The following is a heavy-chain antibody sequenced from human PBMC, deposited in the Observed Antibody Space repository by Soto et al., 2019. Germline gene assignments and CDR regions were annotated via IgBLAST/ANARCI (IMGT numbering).Heavy chain of an antibody. D-gene: IGHD4-17*01. CDR3: ARRSPNYGDYQDAFDI. Sequence: ASVKVSCKASGYTFTSYAMHWVRQAPGQRLEWMGWINAGNGNTKYSQKFQGRVTITRDTSASTAYMELSSLRSEDTAVYYCARRSPNYGDYQDAFDIWGQGTMVTVSS. CDR1: GYTFTSYA. CDR2: INAGNGNT. J-gene: IGHJ3*02. V-gene: IGHV1-3*01.